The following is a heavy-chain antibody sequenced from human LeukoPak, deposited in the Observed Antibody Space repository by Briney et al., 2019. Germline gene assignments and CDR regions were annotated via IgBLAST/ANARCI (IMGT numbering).Heavy chain of an antibody. D-gene: IGHD4-17*01. CDR2: IYSGGNT. J-gene: IGHJ4*02. CDR1: GFTVSSNY. V-gene: IGHV3-53*01. CDR3: ARRSDYGDYGYYFDY. Sequence: GGSLRLSCAASGFTVSSNYMSWVRQAPGKGLEWVSVIYSGGNTYYADSVKGRFTISRDNSKNTLYLQMNSLRAEDTAVYYCARRSDYGDYGYYFDYWGQGTLVTVSS.